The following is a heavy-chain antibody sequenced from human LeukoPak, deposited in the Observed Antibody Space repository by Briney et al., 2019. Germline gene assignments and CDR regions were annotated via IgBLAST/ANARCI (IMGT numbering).Heavy chain of an antibody. D-gene: IGHD5-12*01. CDR3: AKVGYSGYEGY. Sequence: GGSLRLSCAASGFTFSSYAMSWVRQAPGKGLEWVSAISGSGGRTYYADSVKGRFTISRDNSKNTLYLQMNSLRAEDTAVCYCAKVGYSGYEGYWGQGTLVTVSS. CDR1: GFTFSSYA. J-gene: IGHJ4*02. CDR2: ISGSGGRT. V-gene: IGHV3-23*01.